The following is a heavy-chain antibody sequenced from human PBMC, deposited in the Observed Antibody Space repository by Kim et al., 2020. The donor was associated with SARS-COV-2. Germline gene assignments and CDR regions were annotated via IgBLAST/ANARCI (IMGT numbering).Heavy chain of an antibody. V-gene: IGHV3-23*01. J-gene: IGHJ6*02. CDR3: AKAPHYYYYYGMDV. Sequence: ADSLEGRFTISRDNSKNTLYLQMNSLRPEDTAVYYCAKAPHYYYYYGMDVMGHGTTVTVSS.